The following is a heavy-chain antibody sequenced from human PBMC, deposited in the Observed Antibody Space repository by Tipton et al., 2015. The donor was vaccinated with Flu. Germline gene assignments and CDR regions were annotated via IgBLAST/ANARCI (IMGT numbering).Heavy chain of an antibody. J-gene: IGHJ4*02. CDR1: GFTVSINY. CDR3: ARDTSYCSGGSCDY. CDR2: IYSIGST. D-gene: IGHD2-15*01. V-gene: IGHV3-53*01. Sequence: SLRLSCAASGFTVSINYMSWVRQAPGKGLEWVSVIYSIGSTYYADSVKGRFTISRDNSKNTLYLQMNSLRVEDTAVYYCARDTSYCSGGSCDYWGQGTLVTVSS.